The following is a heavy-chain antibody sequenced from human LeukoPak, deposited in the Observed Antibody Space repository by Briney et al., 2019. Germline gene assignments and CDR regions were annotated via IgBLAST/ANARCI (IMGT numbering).Heavy chain of an antibody. CDR2: IHYSGST. D-gene: IGHD3-10*01. CDR1: GGSINSYY. CDR3: ARGREKYYGSGSYGY. Sequence: SSETLSLTCTVSGGSINSYYWTWIRQPPGKGLEWIGYIHYSGSTNYNPSLKSRVTISVDTSKSQFSLNLSSVTAADTAVYYCARGREKYYGSGSYGYWGQGTLVTVSS. J-gene: IGHJ4*02. V-gene: IGHV4-59*01.